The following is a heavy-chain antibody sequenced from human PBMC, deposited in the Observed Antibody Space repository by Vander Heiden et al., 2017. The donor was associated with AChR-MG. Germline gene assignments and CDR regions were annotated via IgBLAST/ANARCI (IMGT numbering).Heavy chain of an antibody. D-gene: IGHD2-8*02. CDR1: GLSFSNGW. J-gene: IGHJ4*02. Sequence: EVQLVESGGGLGKPGGSLRLSCAASGLSFSNGWMSWVRQAPGKGLEWVGRIKTKAHGGTTDYAAPVKGRFSISRDDSKNTLYLEMNSLKTEDTAVYYCTTDHTDDGRGLEFWGQGTLGTVSS. CDR3: TTDHTDDGRGLEF. CDR2: IKTKAHGGTT. V-gene: IGHV3-15*01.